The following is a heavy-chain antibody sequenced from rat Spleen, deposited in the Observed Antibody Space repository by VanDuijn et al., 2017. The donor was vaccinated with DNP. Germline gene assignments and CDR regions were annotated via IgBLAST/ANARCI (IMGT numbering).Heavy chain of an antibody. CDR1: GYSITSNFR. V-gene: IGHV3-3*01. CDR3: AIQLGVFDY. CDR2: INNAGST. D-gene: IGHD5-1*01. J-gene: IGHJ2*01. Sequence: EVQLQESGPGLVKPSQSLSLTCSVTGYSITSNFRWSWIRKFPGNTLEWMGYINNAGSTNYNPSLKSRFSITRDTSKNQFFLQVNSVRNEDTATYYGAIQLGVFDYWGQGVMVIVSS.